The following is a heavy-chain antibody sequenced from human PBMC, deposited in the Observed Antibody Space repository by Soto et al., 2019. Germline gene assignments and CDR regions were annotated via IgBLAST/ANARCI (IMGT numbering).Heavy chain of an antibody. Sequence: GGSLRLSCAASGFTFSTYAMSWVRQAPGKGLEWVSTISDSGGATYYADSVKGRFTISRDNSKNTLYLQMNSLRAEDTALFYCAKHGGGGTYYGSLRLDSWGQGALVTVSS. CDR3: AKHGGGGTYYGSLRLDS. CDR2: ISDSGGAT. J-gene: IGHJ4*02. D-gene: IGHD1-26*01. CDR1: GFTFSTYA. V-gene: IGHV3-23*01.